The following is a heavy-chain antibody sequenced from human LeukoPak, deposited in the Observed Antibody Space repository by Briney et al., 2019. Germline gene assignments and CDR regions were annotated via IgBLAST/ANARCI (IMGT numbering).Heavy chain of an antibody. D-gene: IGHD2-15*01. CDR1: GFTFRSYA. CDR3: ARDGRVAGLGY. V-gene: IGHV3-64*01. J-gene: IGHJ4*02. CDR2: ISSNGGST. Sequence: GGSLRLSCAASGFTFRSYAMHWVRQAPGKGLEHVSAISSNGGSTYYANSVKGRFTISRDNSKNTLYLQMGSLRADDMAVYYCARDGRVAGLGYWGQGTLVTVSS.